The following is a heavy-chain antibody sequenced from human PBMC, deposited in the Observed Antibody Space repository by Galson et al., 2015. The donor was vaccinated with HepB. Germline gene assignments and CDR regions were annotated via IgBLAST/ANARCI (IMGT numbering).Heavy chain of an antibody. D-gene: IGHD2-2*02. CDR3: ARVCISTTCYKGFDS. CDR1: DFTFSDYS. V-gene: IGHV3-11*01. J-gene: IGHJ4*01. CDR2: ISSGGVAI. Sequence: SLRLSCAASDFTFSDYSMSWIRQAPGKGLEWLPYISSGGVAIYYADSVRGRLTISRDNAKNSLYLLMNSLRAEDTAVYFCARVCISTTCYKGFDSWGHGTLVTVSS.